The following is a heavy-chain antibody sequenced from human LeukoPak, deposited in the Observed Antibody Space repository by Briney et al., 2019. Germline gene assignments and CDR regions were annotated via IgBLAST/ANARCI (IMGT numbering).Heavy chain of an antibody. CDR3: TTGPILDTVCYYYMDV. CDR1: GFTFSNAW. D-gene: IGHD4-17*01. Sequence: GGSLRLSCAASGFTFSNAWMSWVRQAPGKGLEWVGRIKSKTDGGTTDYAAPVKGRFTISRDDSKNTLYLQMNSLKTEDTAVYYFTTGPILDTVCYYYMDVWGKGTTVTVSS. J-gene: IGHJ6*03. CDR2: IKSKTDGGTT. V-gene: IGHV3-15*01.